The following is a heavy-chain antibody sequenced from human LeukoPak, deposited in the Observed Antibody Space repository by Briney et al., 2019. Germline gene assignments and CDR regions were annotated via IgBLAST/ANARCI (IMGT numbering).Heavy chain of an antibody. Sequence: SETLSLTCTVSGYSISSGYYWGWIRQPPGKGLEWIGSIYHSGSTYYNPSLKSRVTISVDTSKNQFSLKLSSVTAADTAVYYCARDKYYDFWSGYLGVFQHWGQGTLVTVSS. J-gene: IGHJ1*01. CDR1: GYSISSGYY. CDR3: ARDKYYDFWSGYLGVFQH. V-gene: IGHV4-38-2*02. D-gene: IGHD3-3*01. CDR2: IYHSGST.